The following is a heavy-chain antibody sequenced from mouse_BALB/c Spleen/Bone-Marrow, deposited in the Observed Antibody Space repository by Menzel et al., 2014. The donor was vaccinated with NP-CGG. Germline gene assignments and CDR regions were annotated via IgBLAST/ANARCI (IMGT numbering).Heavy chain of an antibody. CDR2: ICYEGSI. CDR3: ARETPLPGKAMDY. J-gene: IGHJ4*01. Sequence: ESGPAVIKPSQSLSLTCIVSGFSIASSSYCWHWICQPPGKGLEWMGRICYEGSIYYSPSIKSRRTITRGTSLNKFFNQLNSVTNEDTAMYFCARETPLPGKAMDYWGQGTSVTVSS. V-gene: IGHV12-1-1*01. CDR1: GFSIASSSYC.